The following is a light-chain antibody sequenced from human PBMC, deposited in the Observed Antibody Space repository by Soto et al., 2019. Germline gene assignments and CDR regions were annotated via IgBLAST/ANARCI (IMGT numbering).Light chain of an antibody. CDR1: QSVSSTY. CDR3: QQYDSSPLYT. V-gene: IGKV3-20*01. CDR2: GVS. Sequence: EIVLTQSPGTLSLSPGERATLSCRASQSVSSTYLAWYQQKPGQAPRLLIYGVSNRATGIPDRFSGSRSGTDFTLTISRLEPEDFAVYYCQQYDSSPLYTFGQGTKLEIK. J-gene: IGKJ2*01.